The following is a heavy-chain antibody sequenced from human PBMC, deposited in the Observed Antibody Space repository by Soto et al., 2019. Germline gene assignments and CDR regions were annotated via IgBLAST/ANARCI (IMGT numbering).Heavy chain of an antibody. CDR2: INHSGST. CDR1: GGSFSGYY. Sequence: SETLSLTCAVYGGSFSGYYWSWIRQPPGKGLEWIGEINHSGSTNYNPSLKSRVTISVDTSKNQFSLKLSSVTAADTAVYYCARERSYYYYYYMDVWGKGTTVTVSS. J-gene: IGHJ6*03. CDR3: ARERSYYYYYYMDV. V-gene: IGHV4-34*01.